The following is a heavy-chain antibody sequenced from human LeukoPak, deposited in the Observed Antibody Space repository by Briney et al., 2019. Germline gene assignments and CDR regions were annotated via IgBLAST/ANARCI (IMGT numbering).Heavy chain of an antibody. CDR3: ARGTVTGLDY. CDR2: ISSSSSYI. Sequence: GGSLRLSCAASGFTFSSYSMNWVRQAPGKGLEWASSISSSSSYIYYADSVKGRFTISRDNAKNSLYLQMNSLRAEDTAVYYCARGTVTGLDYWGQGTLVTVSS. V-gene: IGHV3-21*01. CDR1: GFTFSSYS. D-gene: IGHD4-17*01. J-gene: IGHJ4*02.